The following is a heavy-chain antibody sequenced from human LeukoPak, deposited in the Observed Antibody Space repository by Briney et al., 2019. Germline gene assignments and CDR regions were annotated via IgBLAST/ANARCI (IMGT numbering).Heavy chain of an antibody. CDR2: IGYSASDT. J-gene: IGHJ4*02. CDR3: ARDRVKYGIAAAGAFDY. V-gene: IGHV3-21*01. CDR1: GFIVSNYA. D-gene: IGHD6-13*01. Sequence: PGGSLRLSCAASGFIVSNYAMTWVRQAPGKGLEWVSAIGYSASDTYYADSVKGRFTISRDNAKNSLYLQMNSLRAEDTAVYYCARDRVKYGIAAAGAFDYWGQGTLVTVSS.